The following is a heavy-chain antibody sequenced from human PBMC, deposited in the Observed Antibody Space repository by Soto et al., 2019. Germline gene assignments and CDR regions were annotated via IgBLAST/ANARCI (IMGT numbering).Heavy chain of an antibody. CDR1: GFTFDDHT. Sequence: EVQLVVSGGLVVRPGGSLRLSCAGSGFTFDDHTMHWVRQAPGKGLEWVSLITWDAGSAFYADSVRGRFTISRDNSKNSLYLQMNSLRTEDSALYYCAKEKDRIFDYWGRETPVTVSS. J-gene: IGHJ4*02. V-gene: IGHV3-43*01. CDR2: ITWDAGSA. CDR3: AKEKDRIFDY.